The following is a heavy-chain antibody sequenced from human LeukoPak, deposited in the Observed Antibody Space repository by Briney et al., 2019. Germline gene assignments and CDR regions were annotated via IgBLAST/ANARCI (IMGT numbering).Heavy chain of an antibody. CDR2: IWYDGSKK. CDR3: AKDQLDIVVVPAAIS. J-gene: IGHJ5*02. CDR1: GFTFSSYG. Sequence: PGGSLRLSCAASGFTFSSYGMHWVRQAPGKGLEWVADIWYDGSKKYYADSVKGRFTISRDNSKNTLYLQMNSLRAEDTAVYYCAKDQLDIVVVPAAISWGQGTLVTVSS. D-gene: IGHD2-2*01. V-gene: IGHV3-33*06.